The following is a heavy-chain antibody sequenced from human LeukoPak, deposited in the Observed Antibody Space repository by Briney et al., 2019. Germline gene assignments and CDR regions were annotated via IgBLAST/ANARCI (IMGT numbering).Heavy chain of an antibody. CDR2: ISAYNGNT. CDR1: GYTFTSYG. Sequence: GASVKVSCKASGYTFTSYGISWVRQAPGQGLEWMGWISAYNGNTNYAQKLQGRVTMTTDTSTSTAYMELRSLRSDDTAVYYCAREAGDCSSTSCYSPWFDPWGQGTLVTVSS. J-gene: IGHJ5*02. V-gene: IGHV1-18*01. CDR3: AREAGDCSSTSCYSPWFDP. D-gene: IGHD2-2*02.